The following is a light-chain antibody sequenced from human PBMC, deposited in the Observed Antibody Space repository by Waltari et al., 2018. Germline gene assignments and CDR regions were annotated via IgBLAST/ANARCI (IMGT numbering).Light chain of an antibody. CDR2: LNN. V-gene: IGLV1-40*01. CDR1: SSNTGAGYD. J-gene: IGLJ3*02. CDR3: QSYDSSLSASV. Sequence: QSVLTQPPSVSGAPGQRVTISCTGRSSNTGAGYDVHWYQQLPGTAPKLLIYLNNNRPSGVPDRFSGSKSGTSASLAITGLQAEDEADYYCQSYDSSLSASVFGGGTKLTVL.